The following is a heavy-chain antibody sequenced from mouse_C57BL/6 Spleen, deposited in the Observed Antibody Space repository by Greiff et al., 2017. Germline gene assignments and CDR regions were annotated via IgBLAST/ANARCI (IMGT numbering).Heavy chain of an antibody. Sequence: VHVKQSVAELVRPGASVTLSCTASGFNIKNTYMHWVKQRPEQGLEWIGRIDPANGNTKYAPKFQGTATKTADTSSNSAYLQLSSLTSEVTAIYYCARDQGYWGQGTLVTVSA. V-gene: IGHV14-3*01. J-gene: IGHJ3*01. CDR2: IDPANGNT. CDR3: ARDQGY. CDR1: GFNIKNTY.